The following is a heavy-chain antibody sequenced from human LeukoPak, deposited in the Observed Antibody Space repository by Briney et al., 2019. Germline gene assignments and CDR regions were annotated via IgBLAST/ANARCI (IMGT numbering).Heavy chain of an antibody. CDR2: IKQDGSEK. CDR3: ARWYGGSGSWVLDV. CDR1: GFTISNCW. J-gene: IGHJ6*02. Sequence: GGSLRLSCAASGFTISNCWMSWVRHAPGKGLEWVANIKQDGSEKKYVDSVKGRFSISRDNAKNSLYLQIYSLRVEDTAGYYCARWYGGSGSWVLDVWGQGTTVSVSS. D-gene: IGHD3-10*01. V-gene: IGHV3-7*04.